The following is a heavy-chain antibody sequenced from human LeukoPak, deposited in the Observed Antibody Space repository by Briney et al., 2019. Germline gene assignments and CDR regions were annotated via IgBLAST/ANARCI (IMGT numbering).Heavy chain of an antibody. V-gene: IGHV3-48*03. Sequence: PGGSLRLSCAASGFTFSSYEMNRVRQAPGKGLEWVSYISSSGSTIYYADSVKGRFTISRDNAKNSLYLQMNSLRAEDTAVYYCASRSTWYYYGSGSFYGMDVWGQGTTVTVSS. J-gene: IGHJ6*02. CDR1: GFTFSSYE. CDR2: ISSSGSTI. D-gene: IGHD3-10*01. CDR3: ASRSTWYYYGSGSFYGMDV.